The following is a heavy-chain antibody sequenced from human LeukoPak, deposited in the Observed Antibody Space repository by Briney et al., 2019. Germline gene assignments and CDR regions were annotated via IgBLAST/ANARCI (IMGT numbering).Heavy chain of an antibody. V-gene: IGHV1-18*01. J-gene: IGHJ5*02. Sequence: ASVTVSCKASGYTFTSYGISWVRQAPGQGLEWMGWISAYNGNTNYAQKLQGRVTMTTDTSTSTAYMELRSLRSDDTAVYYCAMVLLWFGEGPDWFDPWGQGTLVTVSS. CDR3: AMVLLWFGEGPDWFDP. D-gene: IGHD3-10*01. CDR2: ISAYNGNT. CDR1: GYTFTSYG.